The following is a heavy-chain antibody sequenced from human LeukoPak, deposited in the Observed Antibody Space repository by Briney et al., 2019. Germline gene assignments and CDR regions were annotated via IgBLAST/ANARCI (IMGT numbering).Heavy chain of an antibody. J-gene: IGHJ4*02. CDR1: GGSISSSSYY. D-gene: IGHD3-10*01. Sequence: PSETLSLTCTVSGGSISSSSYYWGWIRQPPGKGLEWIGSIYYSGTTYYNPSLKSRLTISVDTSKNQFSLKLSSVTAADTAVYYCEGYYYGSGSYYPLLVDYWGQGTLVTVSS. V-gene: IGHV4-39*01. CDR2: IYYSGTT. CDR3: EGYYYGSGSYYPLLVDY.